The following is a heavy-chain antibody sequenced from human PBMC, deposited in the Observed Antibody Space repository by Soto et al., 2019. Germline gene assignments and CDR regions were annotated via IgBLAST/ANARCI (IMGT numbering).Heavy chain of an antibody. J-gene: IGHJ5*02. CDR2: IHAGTGGT. V-gene: IGHV1-3*01. CDR1: GYSFSSYV. Sequence: QVHLVQSGAAVKKPGASVKVSCKASGYSFSSYVLHWVRQAPGERPEWMGWIHAGTGGTKYSQVFQGRVAMTRDTSATTAYIELNSLRSEDTAVYFCARGPDGSGGSELDLGGQGTLVTVSS. D-gene: IGHD3-10*01. CDR3: ARGPDGSGGSELDL.